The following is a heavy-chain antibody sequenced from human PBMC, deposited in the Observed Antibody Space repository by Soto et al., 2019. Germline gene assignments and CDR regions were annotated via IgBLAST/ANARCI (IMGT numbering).Heavy chain of an antibody. V-gene: IGHV1-46*01. J-gene: IGHJ6*02. D-gene: IGHD3-22*01. Sequence: ASVKVSCKASGYTFTSYYMHWVRQAPGQGLAWMGIINPSGGSTSYAQKFQGRVTMTRDTSTSTVYMELSSLRSEDTAVYYCARGFRYYYDSSGYYSTSYYYYGMDVWGQGTTVTVSS. CDR2: INPSGGST. CDR3: ARGFRYYYDSSGYYSTSYYYYGMDV. CDR1: GYTFTSYY.